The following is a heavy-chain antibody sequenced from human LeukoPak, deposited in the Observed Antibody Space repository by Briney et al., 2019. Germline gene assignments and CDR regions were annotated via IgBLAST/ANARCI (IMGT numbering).Heavy chain of an antibody. CDR3: AIRDISSGWSFNY. V-gene: IGHV4-4*07. D-gene: IGHD6-19*01. Sequence: SETLSLTCTVSGGSISNYHWSWIRQPAGKGLEWIGQIHTSGSTNYNPPLKSRVTMSIDTPENQLSLTIRSVTAADTAVYYCAIRDISSGWSFNYWRRGTLVTVSS. CDR1: GGSISNYH. J-gene: IGHJ4*02. CDR2: IHTSGST.